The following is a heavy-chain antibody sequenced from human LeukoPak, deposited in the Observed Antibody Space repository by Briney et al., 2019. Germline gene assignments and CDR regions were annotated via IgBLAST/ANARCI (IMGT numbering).Heavy chain of an antibody. D-gene: IGHD3-9*01. V-gene: IGHV3-66*02. CDR2: IYSGGSK. J-gene: IGHJ6*03. Sequence: GSLRLSCAASGFTVSSNYMSWVRQAPGKGLEWVSVIYSGGSKYYADSVKGRFTISRDNSKNTLYLQMNSLRAEDTAVYYCARKNFDILTGYYKGSYYYYYMDVWGKGTTVTVSS. CDR1: GFTVSSNY. CDR3: ARKNFDILTGYYKGSYYYYYMDV.